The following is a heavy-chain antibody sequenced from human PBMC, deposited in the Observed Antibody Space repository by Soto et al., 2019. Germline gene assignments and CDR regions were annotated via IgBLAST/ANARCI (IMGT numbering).Heavy chain of an antibody. CDR3: ARGCAIDD. CDR2: INHSGST. J-gene: IGHJ4*02. Sequence: QVQLQQWGAGLLKPSETLSLTCAVYGGSFSGYYWSWIRQPPGKGLEWIGEINHSGSTNYNPSLNVRVTMSIDTSKNQFSLQLSSVTAADTDVYSCARGCAIDDWGQGTLVTVSS. CDR1: GGSFSGYY. V-gene: IGHV4-34*01.